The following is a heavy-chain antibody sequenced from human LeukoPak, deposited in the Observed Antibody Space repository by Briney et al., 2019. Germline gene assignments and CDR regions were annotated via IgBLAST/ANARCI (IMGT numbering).Heavy chain of an antibody. CDR2: ISAYNGNT. CDR1: GYTFTSYG. J-gene: IGHJ6*02. CDR3: ARRVPLIAAAPPYYYYGMDV. D-gene: IGHD6-13*01. Sequence: ASVKVSCKASGYTFTSYGISWVRQAPGQGLEWMGWISAYNGNTNYAQKLQGRVTMTTDTSTSTAYMELRSLRSDDTAVYYCARRVPLIAAAPPYYYYGMDVWGQGTTVTVSS. V-gene: IGHV1-18*01.